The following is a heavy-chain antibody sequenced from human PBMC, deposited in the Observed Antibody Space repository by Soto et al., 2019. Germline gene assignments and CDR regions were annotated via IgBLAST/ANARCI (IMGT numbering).Heavy chain of an antibody. J-gene: IGHJ4*02. CDR3: ARCEELSSSGWYGELGFDY. D-gene: IGHD6-19*01. CDR2: INPSGGST. CDR1: GYTFTSYY. Sequence: ASVKVSCKASGYTFTSYYMHWVRQAPGQGLEWMGIINPSGGSTSYAQKFQGRVTMTRDTSTSTVYMELSSLRSEDAAVYYCARCEELSSSGWYGELGFDYWGQGTLVTVSS. V-gene: IGHV1-46*03.